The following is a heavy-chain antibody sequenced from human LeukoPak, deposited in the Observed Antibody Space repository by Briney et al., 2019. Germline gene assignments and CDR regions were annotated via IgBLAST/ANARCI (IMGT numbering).Heavy chain of an antibody. Sequence: PGRSLRLSCAASGFTFSSHGMHWVRQAPGKGLEWVAVISYDGSNKYYADSVKGRFTISRDNSKNTLYLQMNSLRAEDTAVYYCAKNVVTAPLGDYWGQGTLVTVSS. D-gene: IGHD2-21*02. CDR1: GFTFSSHG. J-gene: IGHJ4*02. CDR2: ISYDGSNK. V-gene: IGHV3-30*18. CDR3: AKNVVTAPLGDY.